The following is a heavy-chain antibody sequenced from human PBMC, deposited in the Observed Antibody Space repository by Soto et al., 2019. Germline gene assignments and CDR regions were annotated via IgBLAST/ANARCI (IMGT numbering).Heavy chain of an antibody. J-gene: IGHJ4*02. CDR3: ARGGITMTLFDY. V-gene: IGHV3-30-3*01. D-gene: IGHD3-22*01. CDR2: ISYDGSNK. Sequence: QVQLVESGGGVVQPGRSLRLSCAASGFTFSSYAMHWVRQAPGKGLEWVAVISYDGSNKYYADSVKGRFTISRDNSKNTLYLQMNSLRAEDTAVYYCARGGITMTLFDYWGQGTLVTVSS. CDR1: GFTFSSYA.